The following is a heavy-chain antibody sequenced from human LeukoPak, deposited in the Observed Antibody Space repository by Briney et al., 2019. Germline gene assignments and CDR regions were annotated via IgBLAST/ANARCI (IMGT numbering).Heavy chain of an antibody. J-gene: IGHJ4*02. Sequence: GGSLRLSCSASGFTFSNYAMHWVRQAPGKGLEFVSGISSTGGSTNYPDSVKDRFSISRDNSKNTLYLQMTSLRSDDTAVYYCARAAGGDYQLLGDYWGQGTLVTVSS. D-gene: IGHD2-2*01. CDR3: ARAAGGDYQLLGDY. CDR2: ISSTGGST. CDR1: GFTFSNYA. V-gene: IGHV3-64*04.